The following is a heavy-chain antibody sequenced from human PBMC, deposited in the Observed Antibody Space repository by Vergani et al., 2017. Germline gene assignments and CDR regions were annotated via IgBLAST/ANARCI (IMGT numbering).Heavy chain of an antibody. V-gene: IGHV4-59*01. CDR1: GGSMSGYY. J-gene: IGHJ5*02. Sequence: QVRLQESGPGLVKPSETLSLTCSVSGGSMSGYYWSWIRQPPGKELEWIGYMYHSGSTNYNPSLDTLVTISVDTSKNQFSRKLNSGTAADTAVYYCGRVADFDGLGSRLLDLWGQGILVTVSS. CDR2: MYHSGST. D-gene: IGHD3-10*01. CDR3: GRVADFDGLGSRLLDL.